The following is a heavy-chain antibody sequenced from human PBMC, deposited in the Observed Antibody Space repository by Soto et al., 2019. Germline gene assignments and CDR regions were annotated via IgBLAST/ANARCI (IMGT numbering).Heavy chain of an antibody. V-gene: IGHV3-33*01. J-gene: IGHJ5*02. Sequence: QEEVVESGGGLVQPGTSLRLSCATSGFTFKNYGMHWVRQAPGKGPEWVAMIWYDGSHENYADFVKGRFRISRDNSKNKVYLQIDSLGADDTAIYYCARHRLVERGNWFDPWGQGTLLIVSA. CDR3: ARHRLVERGNWFDP. CDR1: GFTFKNYG. CDR2: IWYDGSHE. D-gene: IGHD3-16*01.